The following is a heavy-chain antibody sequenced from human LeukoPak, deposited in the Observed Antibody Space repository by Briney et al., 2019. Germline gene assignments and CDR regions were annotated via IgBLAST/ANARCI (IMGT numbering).Heavy chain of an antibody. J-gene: IGHJ4*02. CDR1: GFTFSSYG. CDR2: IWYDGSNK. V-gene: IGHV3-33*01. D-gene: IGHD3-10*01. CDR3: ARDSSDGSGSYSYFDY. Sequence: GGSLRLSCAASGFTFSSYGMHWVRQAPGKGLEWVAVIWYDGSNKYYADSVKGRFTISRDKSKNTLYLQMNSLRAEDTAVYYSARDSSDGSGSYSYFDYWGQGTLVTVSS.